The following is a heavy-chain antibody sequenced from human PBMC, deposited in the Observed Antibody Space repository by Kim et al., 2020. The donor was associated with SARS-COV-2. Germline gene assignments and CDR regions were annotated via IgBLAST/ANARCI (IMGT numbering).Heavy chain of an antibody. CDR3: AREGIKQWLARVDYYYYGMDV. Sequence: ASVKVSCKASGYTFTSYGISWVRQAPGQGLEWMGWISAYNGNTNYAQKLQGRVTMTTDTSTSTAYMELRSLRSDDTVVYYCAREGIKQWLARVDYYYYGMDVWGQGTTVTVSS. J-gene: IGHJ6*02. CDR1: GYTFTSYG. CDR2: ISAYNGNT. D-gene: IGHD6-19*01. V-gene: IGHV1-18*04.